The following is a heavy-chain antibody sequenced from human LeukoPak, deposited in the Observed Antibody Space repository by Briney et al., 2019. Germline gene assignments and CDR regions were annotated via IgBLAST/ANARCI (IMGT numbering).Heavy chain of an antibody. D-gene: IGHD2-2*01. Sequence: SETLSLTCAVHGGSFSGYYWSWIRQPPGKGLEWIGEINHSGSTNYNPSLKSRVTISVDTSKNQFSLKLSSVTAADTAVYYCATSKYQLLLDAFDIWGQGTMVTVSS. CDR2: INHSGST. V-gene: IGHV4-34*01. J-gene: IGHJ3*02. CDR1: GGSFSGYY. CDR3: ATSKYQLLLDAFDI.